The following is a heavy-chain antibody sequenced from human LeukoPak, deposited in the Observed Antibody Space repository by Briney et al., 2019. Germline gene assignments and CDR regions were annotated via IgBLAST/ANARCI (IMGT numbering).Heavy chain of an antibody. Sequence: SETLSLTCAVYGGSFSGYYWSWIRQPPGKGLEWIGEINHSGSTNYNPSLKSRVTISVDTSKNQFSLKLSSVTAPDTAVYYCARNREGGSSFVNDYWGQGTLVTVSS. J-gene: IGHJ4*02. V-gene: IGHV4-34*01. D-gene: IGHD3-3*01. CDR1: GGSFSGYY. CDR2: INHSGST. CDR3: ARNREGGSSFVNDY.